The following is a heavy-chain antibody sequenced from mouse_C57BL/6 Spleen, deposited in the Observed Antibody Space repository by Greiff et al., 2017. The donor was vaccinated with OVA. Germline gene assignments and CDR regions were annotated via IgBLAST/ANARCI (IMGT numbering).Heavy chain of an antibody. CDR3: VKADCYHLDY. V-gene: IGHV7-4*01. CDR2: IRNKANGYTT. CDR1: GFTFTDYY. D-gene: IGHD2-3*01. Sequence: EVMLVESGGGLVQPGASLRLSCAASGFTFTDYYLSWVRQPPEKAPEWLALIRNKANGYTTEYTASVKGRFTSARANSQNLYHHQMNLLSAEDSATYYAVKADCYHLDYWGQGTTLTVSA. J-gene: IGHJ2*01.